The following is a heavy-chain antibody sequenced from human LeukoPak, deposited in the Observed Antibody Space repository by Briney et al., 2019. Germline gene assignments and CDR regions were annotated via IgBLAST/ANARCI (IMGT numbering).Heavy chain of an antibody. CDR1: GGTFSSYA. CDR2: MNPNSGNT. Sequence: ASVKVSCKAPGGTFSSYAISWVRQATGQGLEWMGWMNPNSGNTGYAQKFQGRVTMTRNTSISTAYMELSSLRSEDTAVYYCARVGPSLLWFGEPGDAFDIWGQGTMVTVSS. CDR3: ARVGPSLLWFGEPGDAFDI. D-gene: IGHD3-10*01. V-gene: IGHV1-8*02. J-gene: IGHJ3*02.